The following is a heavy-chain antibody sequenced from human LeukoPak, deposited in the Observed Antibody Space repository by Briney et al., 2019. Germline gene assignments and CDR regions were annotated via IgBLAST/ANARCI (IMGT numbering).Heavy chain of an antibody. CDR1: GGSISSYY. CDR2: IYTSGST. Sequence: SETLSLTCTVSGGSISSYYWSWIRQPPGKGLEWIGYIYTSGSTNYNPSLKSRVTISVDTSKNQFSLKLSSVTAADTAVYYCARRRVTMVRGVNDFDYWGQGTLVTVSS. V-gene: IGHV4-4*09. J-gene: IGHJ4*02. CDR3: ARRRVTMVRGVNDFDY. D-gene: IGHD3-10*01.